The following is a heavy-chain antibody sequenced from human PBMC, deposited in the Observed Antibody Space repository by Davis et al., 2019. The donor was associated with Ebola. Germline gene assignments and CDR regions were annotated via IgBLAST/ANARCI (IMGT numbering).Heavy chain of an antibody. CDR3: ARLWGFWGMDV. Sequence: SETLSLTCAVSGGSISSSNWWSWVRQPPGKGLEWIGEIYHSGSTNYNPSLKSRVTISVDTSKNQFSLKLSPVTAADTAVYYCARLWGFWGMDVWGQGTTVTVSS. CDR2: IYHSGST. D-gene: IGHD7-27*01. CDR1: GGSISSSNW. V-gene: IGHV4-4*02. J-gene: IGHJ6*02.